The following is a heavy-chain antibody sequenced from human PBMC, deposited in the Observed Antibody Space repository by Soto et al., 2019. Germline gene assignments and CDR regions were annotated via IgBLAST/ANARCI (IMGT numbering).Heavy chain of an antibody. Sequence: SVNVSCKASGGTFSSYAISWVRQAPGQGLEWMGGIIPIFGTANYAQKFQGRVTITADESTSTAYMELSSLRSEDTAVYYCARDRGYCSGGSCCRSRVGSYAFDIWG. CDR2: IIPIFGTA. V-gene: IGHV1-69*13. CDR1: GGTFSSYA. J-gene: IGHJ3*02. D-gene: IGHD2-15*01. CDR3: ARDRGYCSGGSCCRSRVGSYAFDI.